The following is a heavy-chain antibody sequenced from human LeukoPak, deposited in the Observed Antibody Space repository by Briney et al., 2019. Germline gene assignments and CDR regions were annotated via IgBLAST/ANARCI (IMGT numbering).Heavy chain of an antibody. J-gene: IGHJ4*02. Sequence: ASVKVSCKVSVYTLTELSMHWVRQAPGKGLEWMGGVDPEDGEIIYAQKFQGRVTMTEDTSTDTAYMELSSLRSEDTAVYYCAIDVGELLTYWGQGTLVTVSS. CDR1: VYTLTELS. CDR3: AIDVGELLTY. V-gene: IGHV1-24*01. D-gene: IGHD1-26*01. CDR2: VDPEDGEI.